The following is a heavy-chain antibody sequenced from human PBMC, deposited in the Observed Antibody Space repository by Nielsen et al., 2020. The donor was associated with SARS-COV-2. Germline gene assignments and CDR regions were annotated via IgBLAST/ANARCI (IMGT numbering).Heavy chain of an antibody. J-gene: IGHJ4*02. V-gene: IGHV3-30*03. CDR3: ARGNGWGSYFDY. D-gene: IGHD7-27*01. CDR2: ISYDGSND. Sequence: GESLKISCVASGFTLSWYGMHWVRQAPGKGLEWVAVISYDGSNDYYADSVRGRFTISRDNSKNTLFLQMNSLRAEDTAVYYCARGNGWGSYFDYWGQGTLVTVSS. CDR1: GFTLSWYG.